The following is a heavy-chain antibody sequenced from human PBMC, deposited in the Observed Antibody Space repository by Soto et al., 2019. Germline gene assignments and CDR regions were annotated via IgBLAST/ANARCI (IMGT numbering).Heavy chain of an antibody. J-gene: IGHJ3*02. CDR2: VTAGNGNT. D-gene: IGHD2-8*02. CDR3: ARDPTGGLSHESVVLDI. V-gene: IGHV1-3*01. CDR1: GYTFTSYA. Sequence: QVQLVQSGAEVKKPGASVKVSCKASGYTFTSYAVHWVRQVPGQRLEWMGWVTAGNGNTKSSQKFQGRVTITRDTAACAAYMELSSLRFEDTAVYYWARDPTGGLSHESVVLDIWAQVTMVTVSA.